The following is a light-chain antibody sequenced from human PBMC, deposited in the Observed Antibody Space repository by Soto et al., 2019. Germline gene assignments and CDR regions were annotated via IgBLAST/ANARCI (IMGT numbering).Light chain of an antibody. CDR3: LQHNSYPPT. V-gene: IGKV3-20*01. CDR1: QSVSSRY. CDR2: GAS. Sequence: EIVFTQSPGTLCLSPGERATLSCRASQSVSSRYLGWYQQKPGKAPRLLIYGASSRTTGIPDRFSGSGSGTDFTLTISSLQPEDFEPYYCLQHNSYPPTFGQGTKVDIK. J-gene: IGKJ1*01.